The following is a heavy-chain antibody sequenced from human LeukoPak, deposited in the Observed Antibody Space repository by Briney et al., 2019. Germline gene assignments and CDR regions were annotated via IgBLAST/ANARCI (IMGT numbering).Heavy chain of an antibody. CDR1: GFTVSRKY. CDR2: IYTDAGT. CDR3: IRDYGDY. Sequence: GGSLRLSCAASGFTVSRKYMSWVRQAPGKGLEWVAVIYTDAGTYYADSVKGRFTISRDNSKNTLYLQMNSLRAEDTAVYYCIRDYGDYWGQGTLVTVSS. V-gene: IGHV3-53*01. D-gene: IGHD4/OR15-4a*01. J-gene: IGHJ4*02.